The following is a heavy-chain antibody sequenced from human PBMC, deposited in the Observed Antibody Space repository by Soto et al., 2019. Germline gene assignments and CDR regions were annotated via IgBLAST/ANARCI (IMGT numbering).Heavy chain of an antibody. CDR1: GGSISSGGYY. J-gene: IGHJ4*02. D-gene: IGHD6-13*01. V-gene: IGHV4-31*03. Sequence: ASETLSLTCTVSGGSISSGGYYWSWIRQHPGKGLEWIGYIYYSGSTYYNPSLKSRVTISVDTSKNQFSLKLSSVTAADTAVYYCARNIAAAGSPHFDYWGQGTLVTVSS. CDR2: IYYSGST. CDR3: ARNIAAAGSPHFDY.